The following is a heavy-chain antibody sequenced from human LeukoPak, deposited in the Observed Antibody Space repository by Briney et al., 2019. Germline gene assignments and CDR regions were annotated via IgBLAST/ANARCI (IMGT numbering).Heavy chain of an antibody. CDR2: IHYSGST. CDR3: ARGWLQFPYYYYYMDV. D-gene: IGHD5-24*01. V-gene: IGHV4-59*01. J-gene: IGHJ6*03. CDR1: GGSFSGYY. Sequence: PSETLSLTCAVYGGSFSGYYWSWIRQPPGKGLEWIGYIHYSGSTNYNPSLKSRVTISLDTSKNQFSLKLSSVTAADTAVYYCARGWLQFPYYYYYMDVWGKGTTVTVSS.